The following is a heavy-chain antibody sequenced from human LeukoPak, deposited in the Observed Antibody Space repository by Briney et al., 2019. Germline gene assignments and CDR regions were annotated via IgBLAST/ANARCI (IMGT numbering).Heavy chain of an antibody. CDR1: GFTFSSYG. CDR3: ARRAGAYSHPYDY. Sequence: GGSLRLSCAASGFTFSSYGMSWVRQAPGKGLEWVSSLSGSGGSTYYADSVKGPFTISRDNSKNTLYLQMNSLRAEDTAVYYCARRAGAYSHPYDYWGQGTLVTVSS. CDR2: LSGSGGST. J-gene: IGHJ4*02. V-gene: IGHV3-23*01. D-gene: IGHD4/OR15-4a*01.